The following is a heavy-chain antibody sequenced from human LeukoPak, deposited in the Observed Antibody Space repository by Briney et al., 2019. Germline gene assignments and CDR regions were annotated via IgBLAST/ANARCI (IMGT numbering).Heavy chain of an antibody. CDR3: ARPHKAAVTYNWFDP. V-gene: IGHV1-8*02. CDR2: MNPNSGNT. Sequence: ASVKVSCKASGYTFTGYYMHWVRQAPGQGLEWMGWMNPNSGNTGYAQKFQGRVTMTRNTSISTAYMELSSLRSEDTAVYYRARPHKAAVTYNWFDPWGQGTLVTVSS. D-gene: IGHD6-13*01. J-gene: IGHJ5*02. CDR1: GYTFTGYY.